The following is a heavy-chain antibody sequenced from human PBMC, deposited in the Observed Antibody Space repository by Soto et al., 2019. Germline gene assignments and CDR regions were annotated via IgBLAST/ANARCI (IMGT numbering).Heavy chain of an antibody. CDR2: VHPGDSDS. CDR1: GYSFTIYW. CDR3: ARMRLGSVDHGFDI. V-gene: IGHV5-51*01. Sequence: GETLKISCKGSGYSFTIYWIGWVRQMPGKGLEWMGIVHPGDSDSRYSPPFQGQVTISADKSINTAYLQWSSLKASDTAIYYCARMRLGSVDHGFDIWGQGTMVTDSS. J-gene: IGHJ3*02. D-gene: IGHD2-15*01.